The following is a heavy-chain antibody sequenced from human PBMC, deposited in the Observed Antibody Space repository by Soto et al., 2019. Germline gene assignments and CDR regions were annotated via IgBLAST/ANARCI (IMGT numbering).Heavy chain of an antibody. CDR1: GDTFTFYS. J-gene: IGHJ4*02. V-gene: IGHV1-69*02. CDR2: INPILSMS. CDR3: ASSYGSGYRAFDY. Sequence: QVQLVQSGAEVKKPGSSVRFSCKASGDTFTFYSTNWVRQAPGLGLEWMGRINPILSMSNYAQRFQGRVTMTADKSTSKAYMELSRLRSEDTAMYYCASSYGSGYRAFDYWGRGALVTVSS. D-gene: IGHD3-10*01.